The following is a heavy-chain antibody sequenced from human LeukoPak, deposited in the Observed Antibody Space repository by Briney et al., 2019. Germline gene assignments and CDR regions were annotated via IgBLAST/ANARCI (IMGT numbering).Heavy chain of an antibody. CDR3: AAAVGATIYGFDY. CDR1: GFTFTSSA. J-gene: IGHJ4*02. Sequence: SVKVSCKASGFTFTSSATQWVRQARGQRLEWIGWIVVGSGNTNYAQKFQERVTITRDMSTSTAYMELSSLRSEDTAVYYCAAAVGATIYGFDYWGQGTLVTVSS. CDR2: IVVGSGNT. D-gene: IGHD1-26*01. V-gene: IGHV1-58*02.